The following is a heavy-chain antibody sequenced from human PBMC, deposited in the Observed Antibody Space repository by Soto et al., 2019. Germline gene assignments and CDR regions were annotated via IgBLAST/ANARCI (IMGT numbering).Heavy chain of an antibody. J-gene: IGHJ4*02. CDR3: ASYYYDSSGTYYFDY. CDR2: INHSGST. Sequence: SETLSLPGTVYGWSFSGYYWNWIRQPPGKGLEWIGEINHSGSTNYNPSLKSRVTISVDTSKNQFSLKLSSVTAADTAVYYCASYYYDSSGTYYFDYWGQGTLVTVSS. D-gene: IGHD3-22*01. CDR1: GWSFSGYY. V-gene: IGHV4-34*01.